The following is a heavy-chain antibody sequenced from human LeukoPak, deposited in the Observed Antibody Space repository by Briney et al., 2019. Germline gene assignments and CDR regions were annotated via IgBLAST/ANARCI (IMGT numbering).Heavy chain of an antibody. V-gene: IGHV1-2*06. J-gene: IGHJ4*02. CDR1: GYTFTGYY. CDR2: INPNSGGT. D-gene: IGHD3-10*01. Sequence: GASVKVSCKASGYTFTGYYMHWVRQAPGQGLEWVGRINPNSGGTNYAQKFQGRVTMTRDASISTAYMELSRLRSDDTAVYYCARERYYGSGSYYNRWGQGTLVTVSS. CDR3: ARERYYGSGSYYNR.